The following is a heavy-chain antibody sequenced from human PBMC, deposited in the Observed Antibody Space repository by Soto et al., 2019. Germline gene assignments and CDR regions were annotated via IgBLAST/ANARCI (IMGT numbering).Heavy chain of an antibody. CDR2: IIPIFGTA. D-gene: IGHD1-1*01. CDR3: ASRLEEEYYYYYGMDV. CDR1: GGTFSSYA. V-gene: IGHV1-69*06. Sequence: SVKVSCKASGGTFSSYAISWVRQAPGQGLEWMGGIIPIFGTANYAQKFQGRVTITADKSTSTAYMELSSLRSEDTAVYYCASRLEEEYYYYYGMDVWGQGTTATVSS. J-gene: IGHJ6*02.